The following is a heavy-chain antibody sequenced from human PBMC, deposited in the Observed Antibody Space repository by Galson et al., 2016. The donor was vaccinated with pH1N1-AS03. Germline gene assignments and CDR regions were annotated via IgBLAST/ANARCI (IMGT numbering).Heavy chain of an antibody. J-gene: IGHJ3*02. CDR2: IIAVFGTA. CDR1: GGTFSSYA. Sequence: SVKVSCKASGGTFSSYAISWVRQAPGQGLEWMGGIIAVFGTANYAQKVQGRVTITADKSTSTAYMELSSLRSEDTAVYYCARDANYDFWSGHDAFDIWGQGTMVTVSS. D-gene: IGHD3-3*01. V-gene: IGHV1-69*06. CDR3: ARDANYDFWSGHDAFDI.